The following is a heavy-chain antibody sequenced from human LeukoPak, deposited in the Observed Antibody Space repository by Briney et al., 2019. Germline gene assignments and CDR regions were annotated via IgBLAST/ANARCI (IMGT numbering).Heavy chain of an antibody. V-gene: IGHV4-59*01. J-gene: IGHJ4*02. Sequence: SETLSLTCTVSGGSISSYYWSWTRQPPGKGLEWIGYIYYSGSTNYNPSLKSRVTISVDTSKNQFSLKLSFVTAADTAVYYCARARSVVGATIGFDYWGQGTLVTVSS. CDR3: ARARSVVGATIGFDY. D-gene: IGHD1-26*01. CDR1: GGSISSYY. CDR2: IYYSGST.